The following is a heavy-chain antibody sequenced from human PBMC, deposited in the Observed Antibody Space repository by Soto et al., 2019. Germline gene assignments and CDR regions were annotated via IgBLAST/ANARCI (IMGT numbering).Heavy chain of an antibody. CDR2: IIPIFGTA. J-gene: IGHJ4*02. Sequence: QVQLVQSGAEVKKPGSSVKVSCKASGGTFSSYAISWVRQAPGQGLEWMGGIIPIFGTANYAQKFQGRVTXXAXEYXSTGYMELSSLRSEDTAVYYCARDRSSYGYRLLDYWGQGTLVTVSS. V-gene: IGHV1-69*12. CDR3: ARDRSSYGYRLLDY. CDR1: GGTFSSYA. D-gene: IGHD5-18*01.